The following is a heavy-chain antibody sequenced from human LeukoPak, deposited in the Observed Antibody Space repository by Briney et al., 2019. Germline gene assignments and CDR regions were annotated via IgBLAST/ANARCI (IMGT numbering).Heavy chain of an antibody. D-gene: IGHD6-19*01. CDR2: INPNSGGT. J-gene: IGHJ4*02. V-gene: IGHV1-2*02. CDR3: ARVPGRTIAVAGKGYFDY. Sequence: GASVKVSCKASGYTFTGYYMHWVRQAPGQGLEWMGWINPNSGGTNYAQKFQGRVTMTRDTSISTAYMELSRLRSDDTAVYYCARVPGRTIAVAGKGYFDYWGQGTLVTVSS. CDR1: GYTFTGYY.